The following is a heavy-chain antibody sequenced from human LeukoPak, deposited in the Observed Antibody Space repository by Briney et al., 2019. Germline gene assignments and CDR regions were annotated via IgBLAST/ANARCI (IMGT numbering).Heavy chain of an antibody. CDR2: IKEDGSEK. CDR3: ARDKTYSSSWYGYDY. D-gene: IGHD6-13*01. Sequence: GGSLRLSCAASEFTFSSYWMSWVRQAPGKGLEWVANIKEDGSEKYYVDSVKGRFTISRDNARNSLYLQMNSLRDEDTAVYYCARDKTYSSSWYGYDYWGQGTLVTVSS. V-gene: IGHV3-7*03. J-gene: IGHJ4*02. CDR1: EFTFSSYW.